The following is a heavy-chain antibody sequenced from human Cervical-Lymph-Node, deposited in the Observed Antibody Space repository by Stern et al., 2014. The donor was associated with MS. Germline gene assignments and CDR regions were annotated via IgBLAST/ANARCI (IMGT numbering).Heavy chain of an antibody. CDR1: GFTFSNYA. J-gene: IGHJ4*02. CDR2: ISDDGSIK. D-gene: IGHD2-15*01. Sequence: QLVQSGGGVVQPGRSLRLSCAASGFTFSNYAMHWVRQAPGKGLEWVAVISDDGSIKLYADSVEGRFTMSRDNSKNTLYLQMNSLRPEDTAVYYCAREKDPGGAFDYWGQGTLVTVSS. V-gene: IGHV3-30*04. CDR3: AREKDPGGAFDY.